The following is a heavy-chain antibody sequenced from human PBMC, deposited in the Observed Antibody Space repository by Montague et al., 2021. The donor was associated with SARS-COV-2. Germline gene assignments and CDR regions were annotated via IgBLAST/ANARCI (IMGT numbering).Heavy chain of an antibody. D-gene: IGHD3-9*01. V-gene: IGHV4-34*01. Sequence: SETLSLTCAVYTEAFNGYYWTWIRQPPGKGLEWIGEVSHPGSAKYNPSLKSRVTTSVDTYRKQVSLRLTSVTAADTATYYRARGVYNRVIFVVGPRYYFDYWGQGNMVAVSA. CDR2: VSHPGSA. J-gene: IGHJ4*02. CDR3: ARGVYNRVIFVVGPRYYFDY. CDR1: TEAFNGYY.